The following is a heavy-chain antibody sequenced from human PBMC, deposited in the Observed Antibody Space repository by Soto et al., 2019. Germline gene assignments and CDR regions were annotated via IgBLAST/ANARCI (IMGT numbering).Heavy chain of an antibody. Sequence: KASETLSLTCAVYGGSFSGYYWSWIRQPPGKGLEWIGEINHSGSTNYNPSLKSRVTISVETSKNQFSLKLSSVTAADTAVYYCGRGIAARPMKGIALGSYYFDYWGQGTLVTVSS. CDR2: INHSGST. J-gene: IGHJ4*02. CDR3: GRGIAARPMKGIALGSYYFDY. CDR1: GGSFSGYY. V-gene: IGHV4-34*01. D-gene: IGHD6-6*01.